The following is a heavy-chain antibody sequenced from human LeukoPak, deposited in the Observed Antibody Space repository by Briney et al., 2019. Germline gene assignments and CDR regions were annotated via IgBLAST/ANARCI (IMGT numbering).Heavy chain of an antibody. J-gene: IGHJ5*02. V-gene: IGHV3-30-3*01. CDR3: AREDIAVAGTYFDP. CDR1: GFTFSSYA. Sequence: GGSLRLSCAASGFTFSSYAMHWVRQAPGKGLEWVAVISYDGSNKYYADSVKGRFTISRDNSKNTLYLQMNSLRAEDTAVYYCAREDIAVAGTYFDPWGQGTLVTVSS. D-gene: IGHD6-19*01. CDR2: ISYDGSNK.